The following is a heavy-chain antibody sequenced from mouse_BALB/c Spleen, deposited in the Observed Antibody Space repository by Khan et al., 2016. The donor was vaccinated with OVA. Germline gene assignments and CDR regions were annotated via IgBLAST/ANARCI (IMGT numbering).Heavy chain of an antibody. CDR3: AKSVTITTVVATDFDY. V-gene: IGHV3-2*02. D-gene: IGHD1-1*01. CDR2: ISYSGRT. J-gene: IGHJ2*01. CDR1: GYSITSDYA. Sequence: EVQLQESGPGLVKPSQFLSLTCTVTGYSITSDYAWNWIRQFPGNKLEWMGYISYSGRTTYNPSLESRISITRDTSKNQFFLQLNSVTTEDTATYYCAKSVTITTVVATDFDYWGQGTTLTVSS.